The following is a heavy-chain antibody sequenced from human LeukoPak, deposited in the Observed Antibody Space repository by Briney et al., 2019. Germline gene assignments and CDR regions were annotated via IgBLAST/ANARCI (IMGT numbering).Heavy chain of an antibody. V-gene: IGHV3-21*01. Sequence: PGGSLRLSCAASGFTFSSFAMSWVRQAPGKGLEWVSSISSSSSYIYYADSVKGRFTISRDNAKNSLYLQMNSLRAEDTAVYYCARDLGIAAAAFWFDPWGQRTLVTVSS. J-gene: IGHJ5*02. CDR3: ARDLGIAAAAFWFDP. D-gene: IGHD6-13*01. CDR2: ISSSSSYI. CDR1: GFTFSSFA.